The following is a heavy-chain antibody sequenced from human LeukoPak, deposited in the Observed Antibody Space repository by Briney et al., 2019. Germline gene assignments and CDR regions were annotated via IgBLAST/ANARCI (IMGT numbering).Heavy chain of an antibody. CDR3: ARVHYDFWSGYYYFDY. CDR2: IYPGDSDT. J-gene: IGHJ4*02. CDR1: GYSFTSYW. V-gene: IGHV5-51*01. Sequence: GESLKISCKGSGYSFTSYWIGWVRQMPGKGLEWMGIIYPGDSDTRYSPSFQGQVTISADKSISTAYLQWSSLKASDTAMYYCARVHYDFWSGYYYFDYWGQGTLVTVSS. D-gene: IGHD3-3*01.